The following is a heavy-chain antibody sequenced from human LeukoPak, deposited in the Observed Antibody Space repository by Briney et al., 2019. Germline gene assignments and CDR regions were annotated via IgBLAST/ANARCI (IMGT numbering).Heavy chain of an antibody. V-gene: IGHV3-21*01. J-gene: IGHJ4*02. D-gene: IGHD3-9*01. CDR1: GXTFSSYS. CDR2: ITSSSYI. Sequence: GGSLRLSCAASGXTFSSYSMNWVRQAPGKGLEWVSSITSSSYIYYADSVKGRFTISRDNAKNSLYLQMNSLRAEDTAVYYCARGLRYFDWLWDYWGQGTLVTVSS. CDR3: ARGLRYFDWLWDY.